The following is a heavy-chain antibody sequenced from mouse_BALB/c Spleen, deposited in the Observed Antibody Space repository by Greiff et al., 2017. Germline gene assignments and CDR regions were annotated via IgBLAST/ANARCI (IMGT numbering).Heavy chain of an antibody. D-gene: IGHD1-1*01. CDR2: IYPGDGDT. V-gene: IGHV1-87*01. J-gene: IGHJ4*01. Sequence: QVQLQQSGAELARPGASVKLSCKASGYTFTSYWMQWVKQRPGQGLEWIGAIYPGDGDTRYTQKFKGKATLTADKSSSTAYMQLSRLTSEDSAVYFCARREILRRAMDYWGQGTSVTVSS. CDR3: ARREILRRAMDY. CDR1: GYTFTSYW.